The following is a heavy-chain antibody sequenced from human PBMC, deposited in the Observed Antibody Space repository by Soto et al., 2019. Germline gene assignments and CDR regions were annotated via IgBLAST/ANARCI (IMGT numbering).Heavy chain of an antibody. V-gene: IGHV3-15*01. Sequence: GGSLRLSCAASGFTFSNAWMSWVRQAPGKGLEWVGRIKSKTDGGTTDYAAPVKGRFTISRDDSKNTLYLQMNSLKTEDTAVYYCTTRTNYDFWSGYIDYWGQGTLVTVSS. J-gene: IGHJ4*02. CDR2: IKSKTDGGTT. CDR1: GFTFSNAW. D-gene: IGHD3-3*01. CDR3: TTRTNYDFWSGYIDY.